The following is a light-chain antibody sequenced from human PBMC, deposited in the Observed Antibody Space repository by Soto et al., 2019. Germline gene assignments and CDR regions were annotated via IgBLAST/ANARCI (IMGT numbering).Light chain of an antibody. V-gene: IGKV1-39*01. CDR2: GTS. J-gene: IGKJ3*01. Sequence: DIQMTQSPSSLSASIGDRVTITCRASQTISNYLNWYQQKPGKAPNLLIYGTSSLQSGVSSRFSGSGSGTDFTLTISSLEPEDYATYYCQKSHSFPFTFGPGTKVDVK. CDR3: QKSHSFPFT. CDR1: QTISNY.